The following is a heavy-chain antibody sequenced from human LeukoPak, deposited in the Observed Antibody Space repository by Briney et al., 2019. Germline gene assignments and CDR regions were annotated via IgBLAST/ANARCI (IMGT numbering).Heavy chain of an antibody. J-gene: IGHJ6*02. CDR1: GFTFSSYG. V-gene: IGHV3-33*01. D-gene: IGHD2/OR15-2a*01. CDR3: ARGFSSSSKGYSGMDV. Sequence: PGRSLRLSCAASGFTFSSYGMHWVRQAPGKGLEWVAVIWYDGSNKYYADSVKGRFTISRDNSKNTLYLQMNSLRAEDTAVYHCARGFSSSSKGYSGMDVWGQGTTVTVSS. CDR2: IWYDGSNK.